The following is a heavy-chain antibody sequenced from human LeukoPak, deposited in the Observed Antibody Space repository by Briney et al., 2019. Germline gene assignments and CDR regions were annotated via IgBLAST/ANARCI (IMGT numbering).Heavy chain of an antibody. J-gene: IGHJ4*02. D-gene: IGHD4-17*01. CDR2: ISSSGSTI. Sequence: GGSLRLSCAASGFTFSSYEMNWVRQAPGMGLEWVSYISSSGSTIYYADSVKGRFTISRDNAKNSLYLQMNSLRAEDTAVYYCAWGPHGDYGSNYFDYWGQGTLVTVSS. CDR3: AWGPHGDYGSNYFDY. V-gene: IGHV3-48*03. CDR1: GFTFSSYE.